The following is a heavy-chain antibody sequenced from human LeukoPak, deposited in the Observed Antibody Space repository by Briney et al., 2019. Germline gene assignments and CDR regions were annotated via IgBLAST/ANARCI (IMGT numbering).Heavy chain of an antibody. CDR1: GGSFSGYY. J-gene: IGHJ6*03. CDR3: ARVVSIFGVVRNYYYYYMDV. V-gene: IGHV4-34*01. Sequence: SETLSLTCAVYGGSFSGYYWSWIRQPPGKGLEWIGEINHSGSTNYNPYIKSRVTISVDTSKNQFSLKLSSVTAADTAVYYCARVVSIFGVVRNYYYYYMDVWGKGTTVTVSS. D-gene: IGHD3-3*01. CDR2: INHSGST.